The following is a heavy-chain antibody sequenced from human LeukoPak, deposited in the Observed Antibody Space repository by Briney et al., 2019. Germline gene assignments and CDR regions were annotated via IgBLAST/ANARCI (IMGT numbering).Heavy chain of an antibody. D-gene: IGHD3-22*01. J-gene: IGHJ4*02. V-gene: IGHV4-4*02. CDR1: EASISTSYW. CDR3: ARSQDGRYDSSGYYFDY. Sequence: SETLSLTCAVSEASISTSYWWSWVRQAPGKGPEWIGEIFHNGLSNYNPSLKSRLTISVDKSKNQFSLKLSSVTAADTAVYYCARSQDGRYDSSGYYFDYWGQGMLVTVSS. CDR2: IFHNGLS.